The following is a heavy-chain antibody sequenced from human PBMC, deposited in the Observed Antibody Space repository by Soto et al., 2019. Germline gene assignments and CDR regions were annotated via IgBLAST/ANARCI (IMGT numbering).Heavy chain of an antibody. CDR2: ISSSGRTI. CDR1: GFPFNSYG. J-gene: IGHJ4*02. V-gene: IGHV3-48*04. D-gene: IGHD6-6*01. Sequence: GGSLRLSCAASGFPFNSYGMHWVRQAPGKGLEWVSHISSSGRTIYYADSVKGRFTISRDNAKNSLYLQMNSLRAEDTAVYYCARIYSRSSNLDYWGQGTMVTVSS. CDR3: ARIYSRSSNLDY.